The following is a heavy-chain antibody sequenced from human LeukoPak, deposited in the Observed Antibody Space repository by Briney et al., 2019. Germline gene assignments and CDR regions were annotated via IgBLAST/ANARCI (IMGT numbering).Heavy chain of an antibody. J-gene: IGHJ4*02. CDR2: IYYSGST. CDR1: GGSISSGGYY. V-gene: IGHV4-31*03. D-gene: IGHD1-26*01. CDR3: ARETEWERHFDY. Sequence: SETLSLTCTVSGGSISSGGYYWSWIRQHPGKGLEWIGYIYYSGSTYYNPSFKSRATISVDTSKNQFSLKLSSVTAADTAVYYCARETEWERHFDYWGQGTLVTVSS.